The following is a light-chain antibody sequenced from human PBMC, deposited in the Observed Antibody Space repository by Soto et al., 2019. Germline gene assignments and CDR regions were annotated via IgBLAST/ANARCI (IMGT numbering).Light chain of an antibody. CDR1: QSVSSY. Sequence: EIVLTQSPATLSLSPGERATLSCRASQSVSSYLAWYQQKPGQAPRLLIYDASNRATGIPARFSGSGSGTDFTLTISSLEPEDFAVDDCQQRSNWPLFTFGPGTKVDIK. J-gene: IGKJ3*01. V-gene: IGKV3-11*01. CDR2: DAS. CDR3: QQRSNWPLFT.